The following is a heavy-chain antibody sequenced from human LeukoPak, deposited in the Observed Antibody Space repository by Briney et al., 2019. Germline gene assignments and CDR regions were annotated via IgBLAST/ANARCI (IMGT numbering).Heavy chain of an antibody. CDR2: ISYDGRNK. CDR1: GFMFSSYA. J-gene: IGHJ4*02. CDR3: ARSVSSSGGYFDY. V-gene: IGHV3-30*03. Sequence: GGSLRLSCAASGFMFSSYAMHWVRQAPGKGLEWVAAISYDGRNKYYGDSVKGRFTISRDNSKNTLNLQMNSLRAEDTAVYYCARSVSSSGGYFDYWGQGTLVTVSS. D-gene: IGHD6-6*01.